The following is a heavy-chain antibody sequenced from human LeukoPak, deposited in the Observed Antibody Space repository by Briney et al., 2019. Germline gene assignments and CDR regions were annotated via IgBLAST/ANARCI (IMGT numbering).Heavy chain of an antibody. D-gene: IGHD1-26*01. CDR2: FDPEDGET. CDR1: GYTLTELS. CDR3: ATKWELLRRMIAFDI. Sequence: GASVKVSCRVSGYTLTELSMHWVRQAPGKGLEWMGGFDPEDGETIYAQKFQGRVTMTEDTSTDTAYMELSSLRSEDTAVYYCATKWELLRRMIAFDIWGQGTMVTVSS. V-gene: IGHV1-24*01. J-gene: IGHJ3*02.